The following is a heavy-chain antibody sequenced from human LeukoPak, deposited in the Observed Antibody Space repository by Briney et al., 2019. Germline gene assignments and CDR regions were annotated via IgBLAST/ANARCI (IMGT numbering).Heavy chain of an antibody. J-gene: IGHJ4*02. D-gene: IGHD4-17*01. V-gene: IGHV4-31*03. CDR1: GGSISSGGYY. Sequence: PSQTLSLTCTVSGGSISSGGYYWSWIRQHPGKGLEWIGYIYYSGSTYYNPSLKSRVTISVDTSKNQFSLKLSSVTAADTAVYYCAARISTVTTYPFDYWGQGTLVTVSS. CDR3: AARISTVTTYPFDY. CDR2: IYYSGST.